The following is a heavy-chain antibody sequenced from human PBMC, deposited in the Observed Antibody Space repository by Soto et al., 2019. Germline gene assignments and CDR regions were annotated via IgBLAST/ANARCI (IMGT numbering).Heavy chain of an antibody. J-gene: IGHJ5*02. V-gene: IGHV1-3*01. CDR3: ARSRDYDYVWGSYRYPTNSWWFDP. D-gene: IGHD3-16*02. CDR1: GDTFTSYA. CDR2: INAGNGNT. Sequence: GASVKVSCEACGDTFTSYAMHWVRQAPGQRLEWMGWINAGNGNTKYSQKFQGRVTITRDTSASTAYMELSSLRSEDTAVYYCARSRDYDYVWGSYRYPTNSWWFDPWGQGTLVTVSS.